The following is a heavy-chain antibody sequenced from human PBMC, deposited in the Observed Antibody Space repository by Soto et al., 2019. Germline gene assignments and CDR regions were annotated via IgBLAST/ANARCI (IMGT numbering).Heavy chain of an antibody. CDR1: GGSISSSNW. Sequence: PSETLSLTCAVSGGSISSSNWWSWVRKPPGKGLEWIGEIYHSGSTNYNPSLKSRVTISVDKSKNQFSLKLSSVTAADTAVYYCARGPPGVAGTTTDSTVGFDLWGRGTLVTVSS. CDR2: IYHSGST. CDR3: ARGPPGVAGTTTDSTVGFDL. J-gene: IGHJ2*01. D-gene: IGHD6-19*01. V-gene: IGHV4-4*02.